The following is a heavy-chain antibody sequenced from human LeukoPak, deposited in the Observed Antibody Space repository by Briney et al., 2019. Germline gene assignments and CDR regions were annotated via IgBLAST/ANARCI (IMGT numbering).Heavy chain of an antibody. J-gene: IGHJ3*02. CDR1: GFTFSSFW. D-gene: IGHD1-20*01. V-gene: IGHV3-74*01. Sequence: GGSLRLSCAASGFTFSSFWMHWVRQAPGKGLVWVSHINSDGSTTDYADSVRGRFTISRDNAKNTLYLQMNSLTVEDTAVYYCAADARGNWNDRDAFDIWGQGTMVTVSS. CDR2: INSDGSTT. CDR3: AADARGNWNDRDAFDI.